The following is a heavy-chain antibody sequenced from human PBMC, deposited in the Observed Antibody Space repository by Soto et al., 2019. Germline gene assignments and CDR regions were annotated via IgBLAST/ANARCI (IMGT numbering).Heavy chain of an antibody. Sequence: SETLSLTCAVSGGSISSSNWWSWVRQPPGKGLEWIGEIYHSGSTNYNPSLKSRVTISVDKSKNQFSLKLSSVTAADTAVYYCARSLAEDYYYYGMDVWGQGTTVTVSS. CDR3: ARSLAEDYYYYGMDV. J-gene: IGHJ6*02. CDR2: IYHSGST. V-gene: IGHV4-4*02. CDR1: GGSISSSNW.